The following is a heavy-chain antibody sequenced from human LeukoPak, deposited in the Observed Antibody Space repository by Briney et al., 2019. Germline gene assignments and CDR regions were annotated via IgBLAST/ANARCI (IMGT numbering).Heavy chain of an antibody. CDR1: GFTLSSSW. V-gene: IGHV3-74*01. CDR2: INSDGSTT. CDR3: AGGLSDYYYPVGS. Sequence: GGSLRLSCAASGFTLSSSWMHWVRQAPGKGLVWVARINSDGSTTNYADSVKGRFTISRDKAKKTLYLQMNSLRAEDTAVYYCAGGLSDYYYPVGSWGQGTLVTVSS. J-gene: IGHJ4*02. D-gene: IGHD3-22*01.